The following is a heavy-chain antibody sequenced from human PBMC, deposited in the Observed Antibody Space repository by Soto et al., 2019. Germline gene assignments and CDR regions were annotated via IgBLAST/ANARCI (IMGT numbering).Heavy chain of an antibody. CDR3: ARVSTHCSSTSCLTYYYGMDV. CDR1: GFTFSSYS. Sequence: GGSLRLSCAASGFTFSSYSMNCVRQAPGKGLEWVSSISSSSSYIYYADSVKGRFTISRDNAKNSLYLQMNSLRAEDTAVYYCARVSTHCSSTSCLTYYYGMDVWGQGTTVTVSS. D-gene: IGHD2-2*01. V-gene: IGHV3-21*04. J-gene: IGHJ6*02. CDR2: ISSSSSYI.